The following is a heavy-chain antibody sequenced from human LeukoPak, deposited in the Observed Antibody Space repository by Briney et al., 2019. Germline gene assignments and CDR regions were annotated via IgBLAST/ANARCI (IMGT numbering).Heavy chain of an antibody. V-gene: IGHV3-21*01. CDR2: ISSSSSYI. J-gene: IGHJ4*02. CDR3: ARDLRGSSGWKKEDFDY. D-gene: IGHD6-19*01. Sequence: PGGSLRLSCAASGFTFSSYSMNWVRQAPGKGLEWVSSISSSSSYIYYADSVKGRFTISRDNAKNSLYLQMNSLRAEDTAVHYCARDLRGSSGWKKEDFDYWGQGTLVTVSS. CDR1: GFTFSSYS.